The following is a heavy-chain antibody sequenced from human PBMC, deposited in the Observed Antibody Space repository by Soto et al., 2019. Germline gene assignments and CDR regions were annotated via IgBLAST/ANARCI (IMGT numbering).Heavy chain of an antibody. J-gene: IGHJ4*02. CDR2: MSPNSGNT. D-gene: IGHD3-16*02. CDR3: ARGLRSLIKSDY. CDR1: GYTLTSYD. Sequence: GASVKVSCKASGYTLTSYDINWVRQATGQGLEWMGWMSPNSGNTGYAQKFQGRVTMTRNTSISTAYMELSSLRSEDTAVYYCARGLRSLIKSDYWGQGTLVTVSS. V-gene: IGHV1-8*01.